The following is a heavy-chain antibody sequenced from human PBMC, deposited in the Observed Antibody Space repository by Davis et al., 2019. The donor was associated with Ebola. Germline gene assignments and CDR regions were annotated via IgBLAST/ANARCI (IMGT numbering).Heavy chain of an antibody. CDR1: GFTVRSTY. V-gene: IGHV3-53*05. Sequence: GESLKISCAASGFTVRSTYMSWVRQAPGKGLEWVSVIYSGGTTRYADYADSVKGRFTISRDYSKNTVYLQMDSLRIDDTAVYFCVRDGVIILTAFYGDVYWGQGTPVTVSS. D-gene: IGHD3-3*01. J-gene: IGHJ4*02. CDR3: VRDGVIILTAFYGDVY. CDR2: IYSGGTTRYA.